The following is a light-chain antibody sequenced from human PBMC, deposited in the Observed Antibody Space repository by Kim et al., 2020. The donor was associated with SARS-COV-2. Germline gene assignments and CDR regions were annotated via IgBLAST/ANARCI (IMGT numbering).Light chain of an antibody. J-gene: IGKJ1*01. CDR1: QSLAGW. V-gene: IGKV1-5*01. CDR3: QQYSSYWT. Sequence: DIQMTQSPSTLSASVGDSVTITCRASQSLAGWLAWYQQKPGKAPKLLIFDASTFETGVPSRFSGSGSGTEFTLTISSLQPDDFATYYCQQYSSYWTFGQGTKVDIK. CDR2: DAS.